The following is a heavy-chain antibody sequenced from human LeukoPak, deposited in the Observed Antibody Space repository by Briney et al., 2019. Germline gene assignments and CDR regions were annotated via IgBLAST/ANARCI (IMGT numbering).Heavy chain of an antibody. CDR3: ARAPSGVSFDY. Sequence: SETLSLTCTVSGGTISTSSYYFAWIRQPPGKGLEWIGGVYYSGSTYYHPSLKSRVTISIDTSKNQFSLNLNSVTAADTAVYYCARAPSGVSFDYWGQGTLVTVSS. J-gene: IGHJ4*02. CDR1: GGTISTSSYY. CDR2: VYYSGST. V-gene: IGHV4-39*07. D-gene: IGHD1-26*01.